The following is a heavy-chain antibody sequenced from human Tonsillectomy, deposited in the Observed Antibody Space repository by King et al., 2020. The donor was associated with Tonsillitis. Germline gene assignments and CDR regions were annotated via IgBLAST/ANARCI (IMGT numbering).Heavy chain of an antibody. CDR1: GFTFRRYS. D-gene: IGHD3-9*01. Sequence: VQLVESGGGLVQAGGSLRLSCAASGFTFRRYSLNWVRQAPGKGRVWVSPLGLSGRNINYIDSVKGRFTVSRDDARNSLYLQMNSLRVEDTAVYYCARDHDWAFDHWGQGTLVTVSS. CDR2: LGLSGRNI. V-gene: IGHV3-48*01. J-gene: IGHJ4*02. CDR3: ARDHDWAFDH.